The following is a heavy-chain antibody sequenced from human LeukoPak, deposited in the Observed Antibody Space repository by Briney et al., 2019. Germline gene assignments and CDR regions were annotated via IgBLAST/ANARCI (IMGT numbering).Heavy chain of an antibody. CDR2: IKSRSDGETK. CDR3: TTDRKW. CDR1: GFTFSPAW. J-gene: IGHJ4*02. V-gene: IGHV3-15*01. Sequence: GGSLRFSCAASGFTFSPAWMTWVRQAPGKGLEWVGRIKSRSDGETKDYAAAVKGTYNITRDDSKNTVYLEMNSLKIEDTAGYYCTTDRKWWGQGTLVTVSS. D-gene: IGHD1-26*01.